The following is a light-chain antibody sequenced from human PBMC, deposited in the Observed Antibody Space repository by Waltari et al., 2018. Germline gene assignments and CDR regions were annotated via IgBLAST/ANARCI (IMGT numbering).Light chain of an antibody. CDR3: SSYTGSSTLI. CDR1: STDVGAYEY. V-gene: IGLV2-14*03. J-gene: IGLJ1*01. Sequence: QSALTQPASLSGSPGQSITISCTGTSTDVGAYEYVSWYQQHPGKAPQLLISDVTNRPSGVSNRCSGSKSGNTASLTISGLQADDEADYYCSSYTGSSTLIFGTGTKVTVL. CDR2: DVT.